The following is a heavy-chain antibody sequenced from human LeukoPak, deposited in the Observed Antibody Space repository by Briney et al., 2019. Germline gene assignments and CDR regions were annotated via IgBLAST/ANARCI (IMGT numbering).Heavy chain of an antibody. CDR3: ARSRSGYYEDY. D-gene: IGHD3-22*01. CDR1: GGSISSYY. CDR2: IYYSGGT. V-gene: IGHV4-59*01. J-gene: IGHJ4*02. Sequence: SETLSLTCTVSGGSISSYYWSWIRQPPGKGLEWIGYIYYSGGTNYNPSLKSRVTTSVDTSKNQFSLKLSSVTAADTAVYYCARSRSGYYEDYWGQGTLVTVSS.